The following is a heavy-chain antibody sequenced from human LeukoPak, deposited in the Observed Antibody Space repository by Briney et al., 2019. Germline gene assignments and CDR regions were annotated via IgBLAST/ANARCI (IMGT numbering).Heavy chain of an antibody. CDR3: AKDLPSITIFGVVWDAFDI. J-gene: IGHJ3*02. V-gene: IGHV3-23*01. D-gene: IGHD3-3*01. Sequence: GGSLRLSCAASGFTFSSYAMSWVRQAPGKGLEWVSAISGSGGSTYYADSVKGRFTISRDNSKNTLYLQMNSLRAEDTAVYYCAKDLPSITIFGVVWDAFDIWGQGTMVTVSS. CDR2: ISGSGGST. CDR1: GFTFSSYA.